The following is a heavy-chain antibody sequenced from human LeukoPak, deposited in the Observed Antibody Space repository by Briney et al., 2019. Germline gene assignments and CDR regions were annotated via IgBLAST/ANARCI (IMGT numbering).Heavy chain of an antibody. CDR2: INGGGGVT. J-gene: IGHJ4*02. CDR3: ARTVSGPEDY. D-gene: IGHD6-19*01. V-gene: IGHV3-23*01. Sequence: PGGSLRLSCAASGFTFSNSAMSWVRQAPGKGLEWVSAINGGGGVTVYADSVKGRFTISRDNSKNTLFLQMNSLRAEDTAVYYCARTVSGPEDYWGQGTLVSVSS. CDR1: GFTFSNSA.